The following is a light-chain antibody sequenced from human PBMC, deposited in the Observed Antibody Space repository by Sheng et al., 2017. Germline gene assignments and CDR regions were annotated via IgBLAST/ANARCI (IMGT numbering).Light chain of an antibody. CDR3: QSYDSQLRRWV. Sequence: QSELTQPPSVSGAPGQRVAISCSGSNSNIGAGFYVHWYQQLPGRAPQLILFVQRLSVPRRVPSAGLLLAPTSGTSATLGHHWASRLTMSLTFTCQSYDSQLRRWVFGGGTKVTVL. CDR2: VQR. V-gene: IGLV1-40*01. CDR1: NSNIGAGFY. J-gene: IGLJ3*02.